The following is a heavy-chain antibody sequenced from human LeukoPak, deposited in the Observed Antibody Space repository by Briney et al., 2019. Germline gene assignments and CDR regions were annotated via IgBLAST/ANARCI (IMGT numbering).Heavy chain of an antibody. V-gene: IGHV3-66*01. CDR1: GFAVSSNY. CDR3: AGDTRKDDY. Sequence: GGSLRLSCAASGFAVSSNYMNWVRQAPGKGLEWVSVIYSGGTTYYADSVKGRFTISRDNSKNTLYLQMSSLRAEDTAVYYCAGDTRKDDYWGQGTLVTVSS. J-gene: IGHJ4*02. CDR2: IYSGGTT. D-gene: IGHD1-1*01.